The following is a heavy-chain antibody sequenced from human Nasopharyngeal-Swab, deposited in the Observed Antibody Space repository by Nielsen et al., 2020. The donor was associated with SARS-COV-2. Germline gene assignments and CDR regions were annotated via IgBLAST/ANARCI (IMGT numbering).Heavy chain of an antibody. V-gene: IGHV3-15*07. CDR1: DFTFSNAW. CDR3: TTITRRVKGSYYYYYMDV. Sequence: GESLKISCGVSDFTFSNAWMNWVRQAPGKGLEWVGRIRSKADGGTVDYAVPVKDRFTISRDDSKNTLYLQMSSLQTEDTAVYYCTTITRRVKGSYYYYYMDVWGKGTTVTVSS. CDR2: IRSKADGGTV. J-gene: IGHJ6*03. D-gene: IGHD1-20*01.